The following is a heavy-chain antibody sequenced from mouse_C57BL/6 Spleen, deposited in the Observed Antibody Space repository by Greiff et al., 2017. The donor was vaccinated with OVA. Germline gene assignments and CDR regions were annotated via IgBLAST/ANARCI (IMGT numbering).Heavy chain of an antibody. V-gene: IGHV1-80*01. Sequence: VQLQQSGAELVKPGASVKISCKASGYAFSSYWMNWVKQRPGKGLEWIGQIYPGDGDTNYNGKFKGKATLTADTSSSTAYMQLSSLTSEDSAVYFCAIPLLWLYDRDYWGQGTSVTVSS. J-gene: IGHJ4*01. D-gene: IGHD2-1*01. CDR2: IYPGDGDT. CDR3: AIPLLWLYDRDY. CDR1: GYAFSSYW.